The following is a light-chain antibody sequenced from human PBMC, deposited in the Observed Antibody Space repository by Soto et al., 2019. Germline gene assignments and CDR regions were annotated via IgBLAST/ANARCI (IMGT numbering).Light chain of an antibody. CDR1: QGISKS. V-gene: IGKV1-9*01. CDR2: AAS. J-gene: IGKJ4*01. Sequence: IQLTQSPSSLSASVGDRVTITCRASQGISKSLAWYQQKPGKAPKLLIYAASTLQSGVPSRFRGSASGTDFTLTVSSLQPEDFATYYCQQLNSYPLTCGGGTKVEIK. CDR3: QQLNSYPLT.